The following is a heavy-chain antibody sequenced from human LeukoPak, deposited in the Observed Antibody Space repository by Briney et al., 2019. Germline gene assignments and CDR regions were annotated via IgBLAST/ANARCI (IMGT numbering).Heavy chain of an antibody. Sequence: GSLRLSCAASGFTFSSYAMSWVRQAPGKGLEWVSAISGSGGSTYYADSVKGWFTISRDNSKNTLYLQMNSLRAEDTAVYYCAKDSYPGIAVAGVMYYFDYWGQGTLVTVSS. CDR1: GFTFSSYA. CDR3: AKDSYPGIAVAGVMYYFDY. J-gene: IGHJ4*02. V-gene: IGHV3-23*01. CDR2: ISGSGGST. D-gene: IGHD6-19*01.